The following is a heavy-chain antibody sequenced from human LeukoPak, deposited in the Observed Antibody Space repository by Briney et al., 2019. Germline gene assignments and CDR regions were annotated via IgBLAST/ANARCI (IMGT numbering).Heavy chain of an antibody. CDR1: GGSISSYY. CDR3: ARLGIAAAAGWFDP. Sequence: SETLSLTCTVSGGSISSYYWSWIRQPAGKGLEWIGRIYTSGSTNYNPSLKSRVTMSVDTSKNQFSLKLSSVTAADTDVYYCARLGIAAAAGWFDPWGQGTLVTVSS. CDR2: IYTSGST. D-gene: IGHD6-13*01. J-gene: IGHJ5*02. V-gene: IGHV4-4*07.